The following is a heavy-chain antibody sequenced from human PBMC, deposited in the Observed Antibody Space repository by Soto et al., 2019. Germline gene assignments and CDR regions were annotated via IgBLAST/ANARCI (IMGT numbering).Heavy chain of an antibody. J-gene: IGHJ6*02. V-gene: IGHV4-30-4*01. CDR2: SYYSGRT. CDR1: GRSISSGDDF. Sequence: QVQLQESGPGLVKPSQTLSLTCTVSGRSISSGDDFWTWILQPPGKGLEWIGYSYYSGRTYYNPSLTRRLTMSLDTSKNQFSLKLSSVTAADTAVYYCARDRAKWTDYYYYGMDVWGQGPTVTVSS. CDR3: ARDRAKWTDYYYYGMDV. D-gene: IGHD2-8*01.